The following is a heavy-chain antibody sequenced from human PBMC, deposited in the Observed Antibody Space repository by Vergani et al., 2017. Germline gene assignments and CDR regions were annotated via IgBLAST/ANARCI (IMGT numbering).Heavy chain of an antibody. V-gene: IGHV3-21*01. CDR1: GFMFNNYN. J-gene: IGHJ3*02. Sequence: EVQLVESGGGLVKPGGSLTLPCAASGFMFNNYNLNWVRQVPGKGLEWVSTISTRSSYTHYADSVSGRFTISRDDAQNSIYLKMNSLRAEDAAVYYCATSGTIHIVVAASDNEAFDMWGQGTVVTVSS. D-gene: IGHD2-15*01. CDR2: ISTRSSYT. CDR3: ATSGTIHIVVAASDNEAFDM.